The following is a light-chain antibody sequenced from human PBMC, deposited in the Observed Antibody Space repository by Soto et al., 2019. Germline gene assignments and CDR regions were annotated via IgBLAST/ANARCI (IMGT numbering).Light chain of an antibody. CDR2: AAS. CDR1: ESISSY. J-gene: IGKJ5*01. CDR3: QQSYSTTIT. Sequence: DIQMTQYTSSLCASVGDRVTITCRASESISSYLNGYHQKPGKAPKLLIYAASSLQSGVPSRFSGSGSRTDFTLTISSLQPEDIAPYYCQQSYSTTITFGQGTRLEIK. V-gene: IGKV1-39*01.